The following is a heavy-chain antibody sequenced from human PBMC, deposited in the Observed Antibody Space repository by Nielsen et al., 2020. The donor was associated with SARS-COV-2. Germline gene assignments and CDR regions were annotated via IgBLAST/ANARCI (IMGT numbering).Heavy chain of an antibody. CDR3: ARQERYCSSTSCYAGAPNWVDP. CDR2: IYYSGST. D-gene: IGHD2-2*01. CDR1: GGSISSSSYY. J-gene: IGHJ5*02. Sequence: SETLSLTCTVSGGSISSSSYYWGWIRQPPGKGLEWIGSIYYSGSTYYNPSLKSRVTISVDTSKNQFSLKLSSVTAADTAVYYCARQERYCSSTSCYAGAPNWVDPWGQGTLVTVSS. V-gene: IGHV4-39*01.